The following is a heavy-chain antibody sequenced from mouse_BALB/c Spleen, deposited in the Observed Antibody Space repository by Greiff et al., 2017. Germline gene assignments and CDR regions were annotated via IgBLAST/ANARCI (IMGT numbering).Heavy chain of an antibody. CDR2: ISDGGSYT. CDR3: ARDYDYDADY. Sequence: EVQLVESGGGLVKPGGSLKLSCAASGFTFSDYYMYWVRQTPEKRLEWVATISDGGSYTYYPDSVKGRFTISRDNAKNNLYLQMSSLKSEDTAMYYCARDYDYDADYWGQGTSVTVSS. V-gene: IGHV5-4*02. CDR1: GFTFSDYY. D-gene: IGHD2-4*01. J-gene: IGHJ4*01.